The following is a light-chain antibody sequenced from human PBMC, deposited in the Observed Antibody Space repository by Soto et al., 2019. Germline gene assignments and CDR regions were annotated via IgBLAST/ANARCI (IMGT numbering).Light chain of an antibody. Sequence: LTQPASVSGSPGQSITISCTGTSSDVGGYNSVSWYQQHPGKAPKLVIYEVTNRPSGISNRFSGSKSGNTASLTISGLQAEDEADYYCSSYTRSSTRVFGTGAKVTVL. CDR1: SSDVGGYNS. J-gene: IGLJ1*01. CDR3: SSYTRSSTRV. CDR2: EVT. V-gene: IGLV2-14*01.